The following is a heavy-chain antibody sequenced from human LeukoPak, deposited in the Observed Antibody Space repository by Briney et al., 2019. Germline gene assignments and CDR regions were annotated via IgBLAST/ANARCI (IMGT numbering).Heavy chain of an antibody. D-gene: IGHD3-22*01. V-gene: IGHV1-2*04. CDR1: GYTFTGYY. CDR3: ARGGSSGYYYGSDY. J-gene: IGHJ4*02. Sequence: ASVMVSCKASGYTFTGYYMHWVRQAPGQGLEWMGWINPNSGGTNYAQKFQGWVTMTRDTSISTAYMELSRLRSDDTAVYYCARGGSSGYYYGSDYWGQGTLVTVSS. CDR2: INPNSGGT.